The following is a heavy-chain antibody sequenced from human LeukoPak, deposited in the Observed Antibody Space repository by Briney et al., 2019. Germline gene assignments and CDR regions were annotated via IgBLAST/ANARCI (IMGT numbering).Heavy chain of an antibody. V-gene: IGHV4-61*01. J-gene: IGHJ6*02. CDR1: GASVSSGSYF. Sequence: SETLSLTCIVSGASVSSGSYFWSWIRQPPGRGLEWIGYMSHSGSTGYDPSLKSRVTISVDTSKNQFSVKLTSVTAADTAVYYCARVGGSCITGVCYSNYFYYGMDVWGQGATVTVSS. CDR3: ARVGGSCITGVCYSNYFYYGMDV. D-gene: IGHD2-8*01. CDR2: MSHSGST.